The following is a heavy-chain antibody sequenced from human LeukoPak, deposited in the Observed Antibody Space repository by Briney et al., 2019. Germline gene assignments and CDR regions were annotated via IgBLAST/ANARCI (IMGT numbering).Heavy chain of an antibody. CDR2: INPNSGGT. D-gene: IGHD3-22*01. V-gene: IGHV1-2*02. CDR1: GYTFTGYY. Sequence: ASVKVSCKASGYTFTGYYMHWVRQAPGQGLEWVGWINPNSGGTNYAQKFQGRVTMTTDTSTSTAYMELRSLRSDDTAVYYCARDDYYDSSGSRAFQHWGQGTLVTVSS. J-gene: IGHJ1*01. CDR3: ARDDYYDSSGSRAFQH.